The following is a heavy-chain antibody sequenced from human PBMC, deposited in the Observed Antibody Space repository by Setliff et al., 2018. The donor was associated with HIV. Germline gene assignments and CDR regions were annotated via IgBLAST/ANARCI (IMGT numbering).Heavy chain of an antibody. CDR1: GGSFSGYY. CDR3: ARGWMIPHYNDY. Sequence: EPLSLTCTVSGGSFSGYYWTWIRQPPGKGLEFIGEMNHRGVIKYLSSLKSRVTMAVDTSKKQFSLKLKSVTAADTAVYYCARGWMIPHYNDYWGQGTRVTVSS. V-gene: IGHV4-34*01. D-gene: IGHD3-10*01. J-gene: IGHJ4*02. CDR2: MNHRGVI.